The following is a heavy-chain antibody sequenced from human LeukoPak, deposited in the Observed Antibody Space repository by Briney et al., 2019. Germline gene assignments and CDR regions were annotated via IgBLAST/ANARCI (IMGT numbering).Heavy chain of an antibody. CDR1: GGSISSSSWY. CDR3: ARLVPTIVVVPAVMGDDAFDI. V-gene: IGHV4-39*07. Sequence: SETLSLTCTVSGGSISSSSWYWGWIRQPPGKGPEWIGTFYNRGTTHYNPSLKSRVTISVDTSKNQFSLNLSSVTAADSAVYYCARLVPTIVVVPAVMGDDAFDIWGQGTMVTVSS. J-gene: IGHJ3*02. CDR2: FYNRGTT. D-gene: IGHD2-2*01.